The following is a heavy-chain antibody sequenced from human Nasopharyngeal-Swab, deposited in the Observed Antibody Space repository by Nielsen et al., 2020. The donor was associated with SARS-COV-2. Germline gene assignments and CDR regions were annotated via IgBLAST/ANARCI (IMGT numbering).Heavy chain of an antibody. J-gene: IGHJ4*02. V-gene: IGHV4-4*02. CDR2: TSPDGGT. CDR3: ASSSSEKRGHDS. D-gene: IGHD6-6*01. CDR1: GRSISGSDW. Sequence: SETLSLTCAVSGRSISGSDWWSWVRQPPGKGLEWIGETSPDGGTNYNPFLKGRVIVSVDRSKNLFSLSLKSVTAADTAVYYCASSSSEKRGHDSWGQGTLVTVSS.